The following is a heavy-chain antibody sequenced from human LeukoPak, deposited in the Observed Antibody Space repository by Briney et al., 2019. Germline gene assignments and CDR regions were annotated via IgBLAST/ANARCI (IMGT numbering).Heavy chain of an antibody. Sequence: GGSLRLSCAASGFTFNSYAMYWVRQAPGKGLEWISGIFGSGGSPHYADSVKGRFTISRDNSQEIVYLQLDSLRVEDTALYYCGKTTVGYSSGRYPGWPVDYWGQGALVTVSS. CDR2: IFGSGGSP. J-gene: IGHJ4*02. CDR3: GKTTVGYSSGRYPGWPVDY. CDR1: GFTFNSYA. V-gene: IGHV3-23*01. D-gene: IGHD2-15*01.